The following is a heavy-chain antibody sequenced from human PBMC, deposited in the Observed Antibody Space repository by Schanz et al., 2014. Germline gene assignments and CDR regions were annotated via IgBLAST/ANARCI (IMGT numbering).Heavy chain of an antibody. J-gene: IGHJ6*02. CDR1: GYSLNELS. V-gene: IGHV1-24*01. CDR3: ATETSRTWFYNGVDV. D-gene: IGHD2-2*01. Sequence: QVQLVQSAPEVKKPGASVKVSCKVSGYSLNELSMHWVRQAPGRGLEWMGGIHHEDGDTVYAQKFQSRVIMTEDTSTDTAYVELSRLTSEDTGVYYCATETSRTWFYNGVDVWGQGTTVTVSS. CDR2: IHHEDGDT.